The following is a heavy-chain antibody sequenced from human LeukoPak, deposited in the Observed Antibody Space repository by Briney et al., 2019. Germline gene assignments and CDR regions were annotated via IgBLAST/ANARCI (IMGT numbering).Heavy chain of an antibody. J-gene: IGHJ4*02. CDR1: GDSITTEHYW. CDR2: IFYTGKI. Sequence: SETLSLTCDVTGDSITTEHYWWGWLRQPPGKGLEWIAIIFYTGKIHDNPSLRNRISMSVDTSKDQFSLRLSAVTAADTAVYYCARQLGVGVWALDRWGQGTLVTVSS. V-gene: IGHV4-39*01. D-gene: IGHD3-16*01. CDR3: ARQLGVGVWALDR.